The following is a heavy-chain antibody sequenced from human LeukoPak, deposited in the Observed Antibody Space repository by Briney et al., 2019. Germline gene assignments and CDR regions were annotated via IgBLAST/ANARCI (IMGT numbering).Heavy chain of an antibody. J-gene: IGHJ6*03. CDR2: IYHSGST. Sequence: SETLSLTCTVSGYSISSDYYWGWIRQPPGKGLEWIGSIYHSGSTYYNPSLKSRVTISVDTSKNQFSLKLSSVTAADTAVYYCARVKFHAAYYYYYYMDVWGKGTTVTVSS. CDR1: GYSISSDYY. D-gene: IGHD6-25*01. V-gene: IGHV4-38-2*02. CDR3: ARVKFHAAYYYYYYMDV.